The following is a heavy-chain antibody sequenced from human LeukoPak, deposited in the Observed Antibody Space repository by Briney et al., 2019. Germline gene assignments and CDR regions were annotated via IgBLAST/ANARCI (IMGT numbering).Heavy chain of an antibody. CDR3: AKDRGLRIAAAGTDY. J-gene: IGHJ4*02. CDR2: ISGSGGST. Sequence: GGSLRLSCAASGFTFSSYSMSWVRQAPGKGLEWVSAISGSGGSTYYADSVKGRFTISRDNSKNTLYLQMNSLRAVDTAVYYCAKDRGLRIAAAGTDYWGQGTLVTVSS. D-gene: IGHD6-13*01. V-gene: IGHV3-23*01. CDR1: GFTFSSYS.